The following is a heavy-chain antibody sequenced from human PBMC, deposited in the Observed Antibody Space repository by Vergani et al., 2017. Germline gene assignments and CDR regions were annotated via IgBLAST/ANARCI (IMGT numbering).Heavy chain of an antibody. CDR2: IYHTGSA. D-gene: IGHD2-2*02. V-gene: IGHV4-38-2*01. CDR1: GYSITSGYY. CDR3: ATIGYRRWGYYFDY. J-gene: IGHJ4*02. Sequence: QVQLQESGPGLVKPPGTLSLTCAVSGYSITSGYYWGWIRQPPGRGLEWIGSIYHTGSAYYNPSLKSRVTVSVDTSMNQVSLKLNSVTAADTAVYYCATIGYRRWGYYFDYWGQGILVTVSS.